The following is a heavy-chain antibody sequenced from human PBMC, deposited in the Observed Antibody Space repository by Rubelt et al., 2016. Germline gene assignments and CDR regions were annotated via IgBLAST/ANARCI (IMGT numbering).Heavy chain of an antibody. Sequence: SSYGMHWVRQAPGKGLEWVAVISYDGSNKYYADSVKGRFTISRDNSKNALYLQMNSLRAEDTAVYYCARDGSDAWINWFDPWGQGTLVTVSS. D-gene: IGHD2-2*03. CDR2: ISYDGSNK. J-gene: IGHJ5*02. V-gene: IGHV3-30*03. CDR1: SSYG. CDR3: ARDGSDAWINWFDP.